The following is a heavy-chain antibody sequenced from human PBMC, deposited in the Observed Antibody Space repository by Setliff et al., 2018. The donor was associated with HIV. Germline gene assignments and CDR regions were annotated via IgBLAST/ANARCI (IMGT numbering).Heavy chain of an antibody. CDR2: IGGSGHST. D-gene: IGHD5-12*01. Sequence: PGGSLRLSCAASGFTFSSYVMSWVRQAPGKGLEWVSGIGGSGHSTYYADSVKGRFTISRDNSKNTLYLQMNSLRAEDTAVYYCAKGSGYDWDGYFDYWGQGTLVTVSS. J-gene: IGHJ4*02. CDR1: GFTFSSYV. CDR3: AKGSGYDWDGYFDY. V-gene: IGHV3-23*01.